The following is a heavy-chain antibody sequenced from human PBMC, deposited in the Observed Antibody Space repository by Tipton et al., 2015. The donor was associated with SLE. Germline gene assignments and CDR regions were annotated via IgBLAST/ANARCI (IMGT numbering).Heavy chain of an antibody. CDR2: LYTGGYT. V-gene: IGHV3-53*01. D-gene: IGHD6-13*01. CDR3: ARQIGTADDY. J-gene: IGHJ4*02. Sequence: QLVQSGGGLIQPGGSLRLSCAASGFTVSSYYLSWVRQAPGKGLEWVSVLYTGGYTYYADSVKDRFTMSRDESKNTVYLQMDSLRVEDTAVYYCARQIGTADDYWGQGTLVTVSS. CDR1: GFTVSSYY.